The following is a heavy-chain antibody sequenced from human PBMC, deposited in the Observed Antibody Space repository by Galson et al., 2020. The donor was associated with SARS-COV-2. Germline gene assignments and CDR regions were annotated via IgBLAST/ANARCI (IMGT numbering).Heavy chain of an antibody. CDR2: IYSEGSST. CDR1: GFTFSSYW. V-gene: IGHV3-74*01. CDR3: ARGDMGNDYFDY. D-gene: IGHD7-27*01. Sequence: ALHGESLKISCSASGFTFSSYWMHWVRQAPGKGLVWVSRIYSEGSSTIYADSVKGRFTISGDNAKNTLYLQMNSLRAEDTAVYYCARGDMGNDYFDYWGQGTLVTVSS. J-gene: IGHJ4*02.